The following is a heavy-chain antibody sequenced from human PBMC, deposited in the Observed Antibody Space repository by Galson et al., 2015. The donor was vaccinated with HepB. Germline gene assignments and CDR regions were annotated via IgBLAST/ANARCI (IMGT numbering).Heavy chain of an antibody. V-gene: IGHV3-23*01. CDR3: AKIKAARPGVVDDY. J-gene: IGHJ4*02. CDR2: ISGSGGST. D-gene: IGHD6-6*01. CDR1: GFTFSSYA. Sequence: SLRLSCKASGFTFSSYAMSWVRQAPGKGLEWVSTISGSGGSTYYADSVKGRFTIARDNSKNTLYLQMNSLRAEDTAVYYCAKIKAARPGVVDDYWGQGTLVTVSS.